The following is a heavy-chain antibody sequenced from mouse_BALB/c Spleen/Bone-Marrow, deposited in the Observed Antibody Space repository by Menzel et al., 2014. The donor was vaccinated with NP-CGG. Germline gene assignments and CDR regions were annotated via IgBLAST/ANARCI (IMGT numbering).Heavy chain of an antibody. CDR3: ARGDDYDPFAS. Sequence: DLVKPGASVKLSCKASGYTFTSYWINWIKQRPGQGLEWIGRIAPGSGSTYYNEMFKGKATLTVDTSSSTAYIQLSSLSSEDSAVYFCARGDDYDPFASWGQGTLVTVSA. CDR2: IAPGSGST. V-gene: IGHV1S41*01. D-gene: IGHD2-4*01. J-gene: IGHJ3*01. CDR1: GYTFTSYW.